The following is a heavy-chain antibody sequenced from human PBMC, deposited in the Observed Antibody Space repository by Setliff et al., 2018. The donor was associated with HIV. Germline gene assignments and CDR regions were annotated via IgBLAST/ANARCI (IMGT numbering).Heavy chain of an antibody. CDR2: INHRGAT. J-gene: IGHJ4*02. CDR1: GYSISNGSY. CDR3: ARAGIPRRSIAVAGDY. V-gene: IGHV4-38-2*02. D-gene: IGHD6-19*01. Sequence: SETLSLTCNVSGYSISNGSYWGWIRQPPGKGLGWIANINHRGATSYNPSLKSRVTISSDTSKNQFSLSLTSVTAADTAVYYCARAGIPRRSIAVAGDYWGQGTLVTVS.